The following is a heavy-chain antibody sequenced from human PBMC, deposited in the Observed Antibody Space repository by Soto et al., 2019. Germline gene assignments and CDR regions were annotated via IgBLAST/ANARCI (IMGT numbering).Heavy chain of an antibody. Sequence: PGESLKISCKGSGYSFTSYWIGQVRQMPGKGLEWMGIIYPGDSDTRYSPSFQGQVTISADKSISTAYLQWSSLKASDTAMYYCARTSAAGKYYYGMDVWGQAPTVTVSS. V-gene: IGHV5-51*01. D-gene: IGHD6-13*01. CDR1: GYSFTSYW. J-gene: IGHJ6*02. CDR2: IYPGDSDT. CDR3: ARTSAAGKYYYGMDV.